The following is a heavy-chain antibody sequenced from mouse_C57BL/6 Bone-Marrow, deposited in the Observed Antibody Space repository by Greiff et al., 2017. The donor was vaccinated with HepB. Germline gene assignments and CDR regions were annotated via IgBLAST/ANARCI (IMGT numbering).Heavy chain of an antibody. D-gene: IGHD2-2*01. CDR3: SRDGYDGRDFDY. V-gene: IGHV5-2*01. CDR1: EYEFPSHD. CDR2: INSDGGST. Sequence: EVMLVESGGGLVQPGESLKLSCESNEYEFPSHDMSWVRKTPEKRLELVAAINSDGGSTYYPDTMEIRVIISRDNTKKTLYLQMGSLRSEDTALYYCSRDGYDGRDFDYWGQGTTLTVSS. J-gene: IGHJ2*01.